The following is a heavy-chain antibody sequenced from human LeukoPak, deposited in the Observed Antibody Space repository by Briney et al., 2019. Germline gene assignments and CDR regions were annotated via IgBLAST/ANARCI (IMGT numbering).Heavy chain of an antibody. CDR1: GFTLSSYV. V-gene: IGHV3-30*18. Sequence: PGRSLRLSCAASGFTLSSYVMHWVRQAPGKGLEWVAVISYDGSNKYYADSVKGRFTISRDNSKNTLYLQMNSLRPEDTSVYYCAKTGSGWYFDYWGQGTLVTVSS. CDR3: AKTGSGWYFDY. J-gene: IGHJ4*02. D-gene: IGHD6-19*01. CDR2: ISYDGSNK.